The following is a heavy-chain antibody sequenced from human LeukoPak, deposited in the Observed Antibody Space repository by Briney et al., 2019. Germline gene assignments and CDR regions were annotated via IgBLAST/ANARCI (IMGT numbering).Heavy chain of an antibody. Sequence: ASVNVSCKASGYTFTSYGISWVRQAPAQGLEWMGWISAYNGNTNYAQKLQGRVTMTTDTSTSTAYLELRSLRSDDTAVYYCAFRYSSGWWGDAFDIWGQGTMVTVSS. CDR1: GYTFTSYG. V-gene: IGHV1-18*01. CDR2: ISAYNGNT. CDR3: AFRYSSGWWGDAFDI. D-gene: IGHD6-19*01. J-gene: IGHJ3*02.